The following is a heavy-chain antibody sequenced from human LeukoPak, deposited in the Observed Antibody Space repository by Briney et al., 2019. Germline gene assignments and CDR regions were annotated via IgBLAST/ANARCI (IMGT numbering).Heavy chain of an antibody. J-gene: IGHJ4*02. CDR2: LYYSGST. V-gene: IGHV4-39*01. Sequence: SETLSLTCTVSGGSISSSTYYWGWIRQPPGKGLEWIGNLYYSGSTYYNPSLKSRVTISVDTSKNQFSLNLSYVTAAYTAVYYCARQAISGYDPPPFDSWGQGTLVTVSS. CDR1: GGSISSSTYY. CDR3: ARQAISGYDPPPFDS. D-gene: IGHD5-12*01.